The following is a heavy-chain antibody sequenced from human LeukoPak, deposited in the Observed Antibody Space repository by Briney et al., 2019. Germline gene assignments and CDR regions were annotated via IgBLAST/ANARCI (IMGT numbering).Heavy chain of an antibody. V-gene: IGHV1-8*01. CDR3: ARAEYYDFWSGYSDRYYYYGMDV. Sequence: ASVKVPCKASGYTLTSYDINWVRQATGQGLEWMGWMNPNSGNTGYAQKFQGRVTMTRNTSISTAYMEPSSLRSEDTAVYYCARAEYYDFWSGYSDRYYYYGMDVWGQGTTVTVSS. D-gene: IGHD3-3*01. CDR2: MNPNSGNT. CDR1: GYTLTSYD. J-gene: IGHJ6*02.